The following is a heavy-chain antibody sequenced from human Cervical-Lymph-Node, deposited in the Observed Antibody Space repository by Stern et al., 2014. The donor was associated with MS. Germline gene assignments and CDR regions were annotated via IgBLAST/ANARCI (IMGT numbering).Heavy chain of an antibody. Sequence: QVQLVQSGPGLVKASETLSLTCTVSGGSISGNNNYWGWIRQPPGKGLEWIGSISYTGNTYYNPSLQSRVALSLDTAKGQFSLSRECVTAADTAVYYCARKWFDSWGQGTLVTVSS. V-gene: IGHV4-39*01. CDR2: ISYTGNT. J-gene: IGHJ5*01. CDR3: ARKWFDS. CDR1: GGSISGNNNY.